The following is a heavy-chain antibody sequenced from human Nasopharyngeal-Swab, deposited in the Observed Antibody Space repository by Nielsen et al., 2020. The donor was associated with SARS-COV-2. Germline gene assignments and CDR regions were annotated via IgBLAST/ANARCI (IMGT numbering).Heavy chain of an antibody. D-gene: IGHD6-19*01. J-gene: IGHJ4*02. V-gene: IGHV3-21*01. CDR2: ISSTGSSI. Sequence: GESLKISCAGSGFTFSSYTMNWVRQAPGKGLEWVSSISSTGSSIYYADPVKGRFTISRDNAKNSLYLQMNSLRAEDTAVYYCARGRFSSAWADYWGQGTLVIVSS. CDR1: GFTFSSYT. CDR3: ARGRFSSAWADY.